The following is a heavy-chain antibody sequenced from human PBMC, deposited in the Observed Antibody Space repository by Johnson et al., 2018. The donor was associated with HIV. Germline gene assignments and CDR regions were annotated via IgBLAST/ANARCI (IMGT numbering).Heavy chain of an antibody. J-gene: IGHJ3*02. V-gene: IGHV3-30*04. CDR1: GFTFSSYA. CDR2: ISSDGSTK. Sequence: QVQLVESGGGVVQPGRSLRLSCAASGFTFSSYAMHWVRQAPGKGLEWVAVISSDGSTKYYGDSLEGRVTISRDNSKNKLFLQMNSLRTEDTAVFYCAKDFFVAEETVTVTDDAFDIWGQGTMVTVSS. CDR3: AKDFFVAEETVTVTDDAFDI. D-gene: IGHD4-17*01.